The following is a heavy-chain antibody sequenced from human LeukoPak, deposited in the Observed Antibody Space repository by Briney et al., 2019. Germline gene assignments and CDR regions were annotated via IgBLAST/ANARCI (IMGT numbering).Heavy chain of an antibody. CDR2: ISYDGSNK. D-gene: IGHD2-2*01. Sequence: GGSLRLSCAASGFTFSSYGMHWVRQAPGKGLEWVAVISYDGSNKYYADSVKGRFTISRDNSKNTLYLQMNSLRAEDTAVYYCAKVGGIVVVPAASLDAFDIWGQGTMVTVSS. CDR1: GFTFSSYG. J-gene: IGHJ3*02. CDR3: AKVGGIVVVPAASLDAFDI. V-gene: IGHV3-30*18.